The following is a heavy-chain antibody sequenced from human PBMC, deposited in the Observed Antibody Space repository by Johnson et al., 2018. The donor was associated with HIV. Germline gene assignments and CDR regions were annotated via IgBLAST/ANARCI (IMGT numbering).Heavy chain of an antibody. CDR2: IWYDGSNK. CDR3: ARELRGPDAFDI. Sequence: QVKLVESGGGVVQPGRSLRLSCAASGFTFSSYGMHWVRQAPGKGLEWVAVIWYDGSNKYYADSVKGRFTISRDNSKNTLYLQMTSLRAEDTAIYYCARELRGPDAFDIWGQGTMVTVSS. CDR1: GFTFSSYG. J-gene: IGHJ3*02. V-gene: IGHV3-33*01.